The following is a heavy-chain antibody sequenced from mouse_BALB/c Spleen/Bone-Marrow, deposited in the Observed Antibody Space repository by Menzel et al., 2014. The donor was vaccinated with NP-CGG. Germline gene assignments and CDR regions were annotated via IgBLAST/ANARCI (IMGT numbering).Heavy chain of an antibody. CDR2: ILPGGGST. CDR3: AKGGHVMDY. V-gene: IGHV1-9*01. Sequence: VQLQQSGAELMKPGASVMISCKATGYTFSDYWIDWVKQRPGHGLEWIGEILPGGGSTNYNENFKGKATFTADTSSNTAYMQLSSLTSEDSAVYYCAKGGHVMDYWGQGTSVTVSS. D-gene: IGHD1-1*02. CDR1: GYTFSDYW. J-gene: IGHJ4*01.